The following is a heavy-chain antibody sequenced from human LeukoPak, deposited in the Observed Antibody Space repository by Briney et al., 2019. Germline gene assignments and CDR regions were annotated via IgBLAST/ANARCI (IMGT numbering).Heavy chain of an antibody. Sequence: SETLSLTCTVSGYSISSGYYWGWIRQPPGKGLEWIGSIYHSGSTYYNPSLESRVTISVDTSKNQFSLKLSSVTAADTAVYYCARAPLYYYGSGSYYPSYFDYWGQGTLVTVSS. CDR2: IYHSGST. CDR1: GYSISSGYY. J-gene: IGHJ4*02. V-gene: IGHV4-38-2*02. CDR3: ARAPLYYYGSGSYYPSYFDY. D-gene: IGHD3-10*01.